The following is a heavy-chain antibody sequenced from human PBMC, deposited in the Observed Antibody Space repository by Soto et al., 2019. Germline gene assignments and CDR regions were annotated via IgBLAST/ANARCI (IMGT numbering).Heavy chain of an antibody. D-gene: IGHD3-3*01. CDR2: IYYSGST. J-gene: IGHJ6*02. Sequence: PSETLSLTCTVSGGSISSGGYYWSWIRQPPGKGLEWIGYIYYSGSTYYNPSLKSRVTISVDTSKNQFSLKLSSVTAADTAVYYCARDLLFGVVIMTPGGMDVWGQGTTVTVSS. CDR1: GGSISSGGYY. V-gene: IGHV4-30-4*01. CDR3: ARDLLFGVVIMTPGGMDV.